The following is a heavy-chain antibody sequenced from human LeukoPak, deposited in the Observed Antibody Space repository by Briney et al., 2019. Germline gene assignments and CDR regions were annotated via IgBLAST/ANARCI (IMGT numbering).Heavy chain of an antibody. D-gene: IGHD3-16*02. J-gene: IGHJ4*02. Sequence: KPSETLSLTCTVSGGSISSSSYYWGWIRQPPGKGLEWIGSICYSGSTYYNPSLKSRVTISVDTSKNQFSLKLSSVTAADTAVYYCARVMITFGGVIVFFDYWGQGTLVTVSS. V-gene: IGHV4-39*01. CDR1: GGSISSSSYY. CDR3: ARVMITFGGVIVFFDY. CDR2: ICYSGST.